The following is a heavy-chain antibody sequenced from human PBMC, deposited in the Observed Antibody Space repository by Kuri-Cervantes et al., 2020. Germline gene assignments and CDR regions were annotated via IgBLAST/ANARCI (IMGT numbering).Heavy chain of an antibody. Sequence: GESLKISCAASGFAFSDYYMSWIRQAPGRGLEWISYISSSGSTIYYADSVKGRFTISRDNAKNSLYLQMNSLRAEDTAVYYCARVKQWQLLSYYYYYGMDVWGQGTTVTVSS. CDR1: GFAFSDYY. CDR3: ARVKQWQLLSYYYYYGMDV. CDR2: ISSSGSTI. D-gene: IGHD4-23*01. J-gene: IGHJ6*02. V-gene: IGHV3-11*04.